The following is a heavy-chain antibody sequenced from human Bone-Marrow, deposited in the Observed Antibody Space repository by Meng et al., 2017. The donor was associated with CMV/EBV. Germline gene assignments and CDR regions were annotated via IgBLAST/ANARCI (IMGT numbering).Heavy chain of an antibody. J-gene: IGHJ4*02. V-gene: IGHV1-69*05. D-gene: IGHD3-22*01. CDR2: IIPIFGTA. Sequence: SVKVSCKASGGTFSSYAISWVRQAPGQGLEWMGGIIPIFGTANYAQKFQGRVTITTDESTSTAYMELSSLRSDDTAVYYCARDDRGYYFDYWGQGTLVTVSS. CDR1: GGTFSSYA. CDR3: ARDDRGYYFDY.